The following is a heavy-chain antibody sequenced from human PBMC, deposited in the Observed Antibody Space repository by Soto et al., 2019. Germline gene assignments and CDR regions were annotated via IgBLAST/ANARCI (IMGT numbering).Heavy chain of an antibody. CDR1: GGSISSYY. J-gene: IGHJ3*02. CDR3: AREGVDYVGAMYEDAFDI. CDR2: IYYSGST. Sequence: PSETLSLTCTVSGGSISSYYWSWIRQPPGKGLEWIGYIYYSGSTNYNPSLKSRVTISVDTSKNQFSLKLSSVTAADTAVYYCAREGVDYVGAMYEDAFDIWGQGTMVTVSS. D-gene: IGHD1-26*01. V-gene: IGHV4-59*01.